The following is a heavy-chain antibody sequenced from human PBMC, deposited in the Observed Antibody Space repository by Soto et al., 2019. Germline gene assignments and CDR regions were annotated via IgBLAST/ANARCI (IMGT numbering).Heavy chain of an antibody. D-gene: IGHD4-17*01. J-gene: IGHJ4*02. CDR3: TRSVAVTPPDFDF. Sequence: GESLKISCAASGFTFSRYWMHWVRQAPGKGLVWVSRINSDGSSTRYADSVKGRFTISGDNAKSTLYLQMNSLRAEDTAVYYCTRSVAVTPPDFDFWGQGALVTVSS. CDR1: GFTFSRYW. V-gene: IGHV3-74*01. CDR2: INSDGSST.